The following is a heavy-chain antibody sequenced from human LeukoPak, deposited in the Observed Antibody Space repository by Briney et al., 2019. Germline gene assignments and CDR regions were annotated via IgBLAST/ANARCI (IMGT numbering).Heavy chain of an antibody. J-gene: IGHJ6*04. Sequence: GGSLRLSCAGSGFSFSSYGMHWVRQAPGKGLEWMAFIRSDGSNKYYADSVKGRFTISRDNSKNTLYLQMNSLRAEDTAVYYCAELGITMIGGVWGKGTTVTISS. CDR2: IRSDGSNK. CDR1: GFSFSSYG. D-gene: IGHD3-10*02. V-gene: IGHV3-30*02. CDR3: AELGITMIGGV.